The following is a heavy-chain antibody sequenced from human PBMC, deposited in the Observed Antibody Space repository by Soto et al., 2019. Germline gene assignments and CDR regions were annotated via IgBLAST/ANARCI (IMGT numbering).Heavy chain of an antibody. CDR2: IKGDGRVT. CDR3: ARDFRFQQFDY. J-gene: IGHJ4*02. D-gene: IGHD6-13*01. V-gene: IGHV3-74*01. Sequence: EVQLVESGGGLVQPGGSLRLSCAGSGFTFSDYYMQWVRQAPGMGPLWVSRIKGDGRVTEYADSVKGRFTVSRDNAKNTLYLQMNILRAQDSDVYYCARDFRFQQFDYWGQGTPVIVSS. CDR1: GFTFSDYY.